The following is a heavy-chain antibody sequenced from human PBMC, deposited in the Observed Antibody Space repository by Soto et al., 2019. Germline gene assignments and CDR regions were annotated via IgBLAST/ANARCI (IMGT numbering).Heavy chain of an antibody. CDR1: GDSVSSNSAA. CDR2: TYYRSKWYN. CDR3: AREVAGIYYYYYYDMDV. V-gene: IGHV6-1*01. J-gene: IGHJ6*02. D-gene: IGHD6-19*01. Sequence: QTLSLICAISGDSVSSNSAAWNWIRQSPSRGLEWLGRTYYRSKWYNDYAVSVKSRITINPDTSKNQFSLQLNSVTPEDTAVYYCAREVAGIYYYYYYDMDVWGQGTTVTVSS.